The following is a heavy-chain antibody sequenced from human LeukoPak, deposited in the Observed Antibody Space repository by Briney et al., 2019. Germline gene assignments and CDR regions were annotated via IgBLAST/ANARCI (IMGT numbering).Heavy chain of an antibody. CDR2: IYYSGST. J-gene: IGHJ6*03. D-gene: IGHD3-22*01. V-gene: IGHV4-31*03. CDR3: ARDLNYYDSSGLRSYYYYYMDV. CDR1: GGSISSGGYY. Sequence: SETLSLTCTVSGGSISSGGYYWSWIRQHPGKGLEWIEYIYYSGSTYYNPSLKSRVTISVDTSKNQFSLKLSSVTAADTAVYYCARDLNYYDSSGLRSYYYYYMDVWGKGTTVTVSS.